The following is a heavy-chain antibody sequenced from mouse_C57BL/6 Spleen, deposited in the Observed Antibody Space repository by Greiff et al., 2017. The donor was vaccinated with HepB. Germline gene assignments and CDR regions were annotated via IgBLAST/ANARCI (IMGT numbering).Heavy chain of an antibody. CDR2: ISSGGDYI. V-gene: IGHV5-9-1*02. J-gene: IGHJ4*01. D-gene: IGHD2-3*01. CDR3: TRDRWLLQDYAMDY. Sequence: DVMLVESGEGLVKPGGSLKLSCAASGFTFSSYAMSWVRQTPEKRLEWVAYISSGGDYIYYADTVKGRFTISRDNARNTLYLQMSSLKSEDTAMYYCTRDRWLLQDYAMDYWGQGTSVTVSS. CDR1: GFTFSSYA.